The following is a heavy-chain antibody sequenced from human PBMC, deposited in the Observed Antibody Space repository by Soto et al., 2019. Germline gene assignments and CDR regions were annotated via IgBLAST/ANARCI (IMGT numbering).Heavy chain of an antibody. D-gene: IGHD3-3*01. CDR3: AKVQNDFWSGYYIDY. CDR1: GFTFSSYA. J-gene: IGHJ4*02. V-gene: IGHV3-23*01. CDR2: ISGSGGST. Sequence: EVQLLESGGGSVQPGGSLRLSCAASGFTFSSYAMSWVRQAPGKGLEWVSAISGSGGSTYYADSVKGRFTISRDNSKNTLYLQMNSLRAEDTAVYYCAKVQNDFWSGYYIDYWGQGTLVTVSS.